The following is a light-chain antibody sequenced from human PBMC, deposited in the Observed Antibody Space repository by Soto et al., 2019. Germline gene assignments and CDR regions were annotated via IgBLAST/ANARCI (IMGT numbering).Light chain of an antibody. CDR2: SNN. CDR3: AAWDDSLNGREV. CDR1: SSNIGSNS. J-gene: IGLJ1*01. Sequence: QSVLTQPPSASGTPGQRVTISCSGSSSNIGSNSVNWYQQLPGAAPKLLIYSNNQRPSGVPDRFSGSKSGTSASLAISGLQSEDVADYYCAAWDDSLNGREVFGTGTKVTVL. V-gene: IGLV1-44*01.